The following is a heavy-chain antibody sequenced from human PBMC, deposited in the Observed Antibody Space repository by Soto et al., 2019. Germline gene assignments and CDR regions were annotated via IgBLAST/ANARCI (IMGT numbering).Heavy chain of an antibody. J-gene: IGHJ5*02. CDR3: ARHGREQQLVHLYNWFDP. Sequence: PGESLTISCKGSGYSFTSYWIGWVLQMPGKGLEWMGIIYPGDSDTRYSPSFQGQVTISADKSISTAYLQWSSLKASDTAMYYCARHGREQQLVHLYNWFDPWGQGTLVTVSS. V-gene: IGHV5-51*01. D-gene: IGHD6-13*01. CDR2: IYPGDSDT. CDR1: GYSFTSYW.